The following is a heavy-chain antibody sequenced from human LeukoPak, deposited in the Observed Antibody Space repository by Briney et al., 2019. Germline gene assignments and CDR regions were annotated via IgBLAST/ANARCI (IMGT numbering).Heavy chain of an antibody. Sequence: GASVTVSCKASGYTLTSYYMHWVRQAPGQGREWVGIINPSGGSTSYAQKFQGRVTITRGTATSTVYMELSSLRSEDTAVYYCARDIGRRNRGYFDYWGQGTLVTVSS. CDR2: INPSGGST. J-gene: IGHJ4*02. V-gene: IGHV1-46*01. CDR1: GYTLTSYY. CDR3: ARDIGRRNRGYFDY. D-gene: IGHD1-14*01.